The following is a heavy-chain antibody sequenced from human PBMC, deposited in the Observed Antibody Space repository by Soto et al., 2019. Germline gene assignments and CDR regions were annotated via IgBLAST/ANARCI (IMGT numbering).Heavy chain of an antibody. CDR1: GASIGSHNW. J-gene: IGHJ5*02. D-gene: IGHD5-12*01. CDR3: AREDIGGPRLWFDT. Sequence: SETLSLTCTGSGASIGSHNWWSWVRQPPGKGLEWIGEVYHSGSTTYNPSLRSRVTISVDKSKNQFSLTLRSVTAADTAVYYCAREDIGGPRLWFDTWGPGTLVTVSS. CDR2: VYHSGST. V-gene: IGHV4-4*02.